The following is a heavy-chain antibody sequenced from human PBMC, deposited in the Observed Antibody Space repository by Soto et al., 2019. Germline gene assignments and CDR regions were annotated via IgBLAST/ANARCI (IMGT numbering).Heavy chain of an antibody. D-gene: IGHD6-19*01. CDR3: ARGSSGWGVDY. Sequence: EVQLLESGGGLVQPGGSLGLSCTASGFTFSSYGMNWVRQAPEKGLEWVSATGDGGTYYADSVRGRLTISRDDSKTTLFLQMNTLTAEDTVVYYCARGSSGWGVDYWGQGTLVTVSS. J-gene: IGHJ4*02. CDR2: TGDGGT. CDR1: GFTFSSYG. V-gene: IGHV3-23*01.